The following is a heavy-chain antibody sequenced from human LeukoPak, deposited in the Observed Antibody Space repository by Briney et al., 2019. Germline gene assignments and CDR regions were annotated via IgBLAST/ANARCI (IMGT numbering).Heavy chain of an antibody. J-gene: IGHJ4*02. CDR3: SRGRNWDDGDY. D-gene: IGHD1-1*01. CDR1: GFSFHTYW. Sequence: PGGTLRLSCAASGFSFHTYWMYWVRQAPGKGLVGVSHSNSDGSIVNYEDSVKGRLTIYRDNAKNTLSLQLDSLGADDTALYFCSRGRNWDDGDYWGQGTLVTVSS. CDR2: SNSDGSIV. V-gene: IGHV3-74*01.